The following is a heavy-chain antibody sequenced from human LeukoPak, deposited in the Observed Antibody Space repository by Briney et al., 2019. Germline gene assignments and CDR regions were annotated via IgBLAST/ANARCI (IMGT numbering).Heavy chain of an antibody. CDR3: ARGGGTMIRGVSGNWFDP. D-gene: IGHD3-10*01. CDR2: IYYIGST. CDR1: GGSISSYY. V-gene: IGHV4-59*01. Sequence: SETLSLTCTVSGGSISSYYWSWIRQPPGKGLEWIGYIYYIGSTNYNPSLKSRVTISVDTSKNQFSLKLSSVTAADTAVYYCARGGGTMIRGVSGNWFDPWGQGTLVTVSS. J-gene: IGHJ5*02.